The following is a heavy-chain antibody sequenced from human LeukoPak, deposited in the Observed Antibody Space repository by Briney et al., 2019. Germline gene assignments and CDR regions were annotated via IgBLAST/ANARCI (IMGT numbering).Heavy chain of an antibody. CDR3: AREGRYCSSTSCYRGYYYYYYGMDV. CDR2: IYYSGST. CDR1: GASVSSGSYY. V-gene: IGHV4-61*01. D-gene: IGHD2-2*02. Sequence: PSETLSLTCTVSGASVSSGSYYWSWIRQPPGKGLEWIGYIYYSGSTNYNPSLKSRVTISVDTSKNQFSLKLSSVTAADTAVYYCAREGRYCSSTSCYRGYYYYYYGMDVWGQGTTVTVS. J-gene: IGHJ6*02.